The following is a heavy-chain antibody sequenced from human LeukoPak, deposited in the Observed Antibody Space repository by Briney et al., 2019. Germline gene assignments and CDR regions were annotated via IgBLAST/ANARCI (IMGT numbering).Heavy chain of an antibody. D-gene: IGHD3-22*01. Sequence: PGGSLRLSCAASGFTFSSYGMHWVRQAPGKGLEWVAVISYDGSNKYYADSVKGRFTISRDNSKNTLYLQMNSLRAEDTAVYYCAKGDIVATAWGYYDSSGVGFDYWGQGTLVTVSS. CDR1: GFTFSSYG. V-gene: IGHV3-30*18. CDR2: ISYDGSNK. CDR3: AKGDIVATAWGYYDSSGVGFDY. J-gene: IGHJ4*02.